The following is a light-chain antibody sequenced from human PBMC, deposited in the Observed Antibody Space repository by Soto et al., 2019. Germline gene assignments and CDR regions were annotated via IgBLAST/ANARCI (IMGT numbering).Light chain of an antibody. CDR3: QQRSNWH. Sequence: IVMTQSPATLSVSPGERATLSCRASQSVSSNLAWYQQKPGQAPRLLIYDASNRATGIPARFSGSGSGTDFTLTISSLEPEDFAVYYCQQRSNWHFGPGTKVDIK. V-gene: IGKV3D-11*02. J-gene: IGKJ3*01. CDR1: QSVSSN. CDR2: DAS.